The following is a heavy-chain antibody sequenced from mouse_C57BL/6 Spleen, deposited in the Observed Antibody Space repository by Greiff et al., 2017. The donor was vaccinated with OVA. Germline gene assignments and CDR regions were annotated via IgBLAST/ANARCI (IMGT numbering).Heavy chain of an antibody. V-gene: IGHV5-17*01. D-gene: IGHD2-4*01. CDR1: GFTFSDYG. Sequence: EVKLVESGGGLVKPGGSLKLSCAASGFTFSDYGMHWVRQAPEKGLEWVAYISSGSSTIYYADTVKGRFTISRDNAKNTLFLQMTSLRSEDTAMYYCARRIYYDYDAAMDYWGQGTSVTVSS. CDR3: ARRIYYDYDAAMDY. J-gene: IGHJ4*01. CDR2: ISSGSSTI.